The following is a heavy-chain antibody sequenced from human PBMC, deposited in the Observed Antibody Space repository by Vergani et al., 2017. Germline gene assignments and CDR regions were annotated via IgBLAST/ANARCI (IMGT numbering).Heavy chain of an antibody. J-gene: IGHJ6*02. D-gene: IGHD3-3*01. V-gene: IGHV1-2*02. CDR2: INPNSGGT. Sequence: QVQLVQSGAEVKKPGASVKVSCKASGYTFTSYGISWVRQAPGQGLEWMGWINPNSGGTNYAQKFQGRVTMTRDTSLSTAYMELSRLRSDDTAVYYCARAGYDFWSGKAYGMDVWGQGTTVTVSS. CDR1: GYTFTSYG. CDR3: ARAGYDFWSGKAYGMDV.